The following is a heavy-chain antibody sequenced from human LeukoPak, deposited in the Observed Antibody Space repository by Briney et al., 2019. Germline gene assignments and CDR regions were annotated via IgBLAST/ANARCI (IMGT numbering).Heavy chain of an antibody. CDR1: GGSFSGYY. Sequence: SEALSLTCAVYGGSFSGYYWSWIRQPPGKGLEWIGEINHSGSTNYNPSLKSRVTISVDTSKNQFSLKLSSVTAADTAVYYCARATRGDRDVWGQGTTVTVSS. CDR2: INHSGST. V-gene: IGHV4-34*01. CDR3: ARATRGDRDV. D-gene: IGHD3-10*01. J-gene: IGHJ6*02.